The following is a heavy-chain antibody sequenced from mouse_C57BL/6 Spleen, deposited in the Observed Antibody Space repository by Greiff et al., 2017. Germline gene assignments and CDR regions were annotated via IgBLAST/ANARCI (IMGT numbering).Heavy chain of an antibody. D-gene: IGHD1-1*01. CDR3: ARSITTVVRDYFDY. Sequence: EVKLMESGGDLVKPGGSLKLSCAASGFTFSSYGMSWVRQTPDKRLEWVATISSGGSYTYYPDSVKGRFTISRDNAKNTLYLQMSSLKSEDTAMYYCARSITTVVRDYFDYWGQGTTLTVSS. J-gene: IGHJ2*01. V-gene: IGHV5-6*01. CDR1: GFTFSSYG. CDR2: ISSGGSYT.